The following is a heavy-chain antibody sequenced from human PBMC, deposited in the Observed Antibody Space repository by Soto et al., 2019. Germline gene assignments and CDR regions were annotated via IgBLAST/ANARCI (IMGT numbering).Heavy chain of an antibody. CDR1: GYSFNTYW. CDR2: IYPDDSDT. J-gene: IGHJ4*02. V-gene: IGHV5-51*01. Sequence: PGEALKISCKASGYSFNTYWISWVRQLPGKVLEWMGIIYPDDSDTRYSPSFQGQVTISADKSFTTVYLQWNSLKASDTAIYYCARPGYYDSSGFFHFDHWAQRTLVTVSS. D-gene: IGHD3-22*01. CDR3: ARPGYYDSSGFFHFDH.